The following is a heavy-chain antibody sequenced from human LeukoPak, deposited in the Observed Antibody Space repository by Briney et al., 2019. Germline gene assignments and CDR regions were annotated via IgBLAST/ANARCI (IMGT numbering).Heavy chain of an antibody. CDR2: ISSSGSTI. D-gene: IGHD3-10*01. CDR1: GFTFSDYY. V-gene: IGHV3-11*01. CDR3: ARWGEHSALRVHAFDI. Sequence: GGSLSLSCAASGFTFSDYYMNWVRQAPGKGLEWLSYISSSGSTIYYADSVKGRFTISRDNAKNSLYLQMNSLRAEDTAVYYCARWGEHSALRVHAFDIWGQGTMVTVSS. J-gene: IGHJ3*02.